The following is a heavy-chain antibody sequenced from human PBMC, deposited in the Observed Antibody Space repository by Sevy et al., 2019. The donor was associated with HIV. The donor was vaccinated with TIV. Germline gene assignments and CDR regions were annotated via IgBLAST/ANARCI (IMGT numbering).Heavy chain of an antibody. J-gene: IGHJ4*02. D-gene: IGHD6-13*01. CDR2: ISGSGGST. CDR3: EAIATAGRDY. CDR1: GFIFSSYV. Sequence: GGSLRLSCAASGFIFSSYVMTWVRQAPGKGLEWVSTISGSGGSTYYADSVKGRFTISRDNSKKMLDLQMNSLRAEDTAVYYCEAIATAGRDYWGQGTLVTV. V-gene: IGHV3-23*01.